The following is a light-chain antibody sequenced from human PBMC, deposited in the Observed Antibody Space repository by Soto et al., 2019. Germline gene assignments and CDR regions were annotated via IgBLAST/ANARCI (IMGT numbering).Light chain of an antibody. CDR2: HAS. CDR1: QGIARY. J-gene: IGKJ4*01. V-gene: IGKV1-33*01. Sequence: DTQMTQSPSSLSASVGDRVTITCQASQGIARYLHWYQQKPGKAPKLLIYHASNLQRGVPSRFSGSGSGTDFTLTISSLQPEDIATYFCQQSDNLPLTFGGGTKVEIK. CDR3: QQSDNLPLT.